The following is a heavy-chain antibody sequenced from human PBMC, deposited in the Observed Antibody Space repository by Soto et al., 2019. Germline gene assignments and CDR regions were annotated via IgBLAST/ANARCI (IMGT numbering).Heavy chain of an antibody. CDR1: GGSISSYY. V-gene: IGHV4-59*01. CDR3: ARDYIHISGWYGDTWFDP. D-gene: IGHD6-19*01. J-gene: IGHJ5*02. Sequence: PSETLSLTCTVSGGSISSYYWSWIRQPPGKGLEWIGYIYYSGSTNYNPSLKSRVTISVDTSKNQFSLKLSSVTAADTAVYYCARDYIHISGWYGDTWFDPRGQGTLVTVSS. CDR2: IYYSGST.